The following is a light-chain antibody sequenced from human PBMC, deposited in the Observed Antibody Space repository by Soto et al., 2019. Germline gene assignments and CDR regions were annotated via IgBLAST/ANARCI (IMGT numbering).Light chain of an antibody. CDR3: SSYTATSALV. CDR1: SIDVGGYNY. Sequence: ALTQPASVSGSPGQSITISCTGTSIDVGGYNYVSWYLQHPGKAPKLIIYDVSNRPSGVSNRFSGSKSGNTASLTISGLQAEDEADYYCSSYTATSALVFGGGTQLTVL. V-gene: IGLV2-14*03. J-gene: IGLJ2*01. CDR2: DVS.